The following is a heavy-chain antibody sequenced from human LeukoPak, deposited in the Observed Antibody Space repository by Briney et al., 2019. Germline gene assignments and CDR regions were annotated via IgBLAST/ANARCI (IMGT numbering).Heavy chain of an antibody. J-gene: IGHJ6*04. CDR3: ARANDYGDYAGFVGAMDV. D-gene: IGHD4-17*01. CDR2: IWYDGSNK. Sequence: GRSLRVSCAASGFTFSSYGMHWVRQAPGKGLEWVAVIWYDGSNKYYADSVKGRFTISRDNSKNTLYLQMNSLRAEDTAVYYCARANDYGDYAGFVGAMDVWGKGTTVTVSS. V-gene: IGHV3-33*01. CDR1: GFTFSSYG.